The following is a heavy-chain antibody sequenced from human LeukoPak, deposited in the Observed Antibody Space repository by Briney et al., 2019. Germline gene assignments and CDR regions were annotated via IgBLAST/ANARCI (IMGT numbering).Heavy chain of an antibody. CDR3: ARVVTVDVFYIDY. CDR2: IKVDGSEK. Sequence: GGSLRLSCAASGFTFSTYWMSWVRQAPGKGLEWVANIKVDGSEKYYGDSVKGRFTISRDNAKNSLFLEMNSLRAEDTAVYYCARVVTVDVFYIDYWGQGILVTVSS. CDR1: GFTFSTYW. J-gene: IGHJ4*02. D-gene: IGHD4-23*01. V-gene: IGHV3-7*01.